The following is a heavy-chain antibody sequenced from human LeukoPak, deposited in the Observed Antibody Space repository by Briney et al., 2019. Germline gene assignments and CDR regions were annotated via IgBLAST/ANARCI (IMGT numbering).Heavy chain of an antibody. V-gene: IGHV3-33*01. CDR2: IRYDGSNK. CDR3: ARDVGVVITPGAFDI. J-gene: IGHJ3*02. D-gene: IGHD3-3*01. CDR1: GFTFSSYG. Sequence: GGSLRLSCAASGFTFSSYGMHWVRQAPGKGLEWVAVIRYDGSNKYYADSVKGRFTISRDNSKNTLYLQMNSLRAEDTAVYYCARDVGVVITPGAFDIWGQGTMVTVSS.